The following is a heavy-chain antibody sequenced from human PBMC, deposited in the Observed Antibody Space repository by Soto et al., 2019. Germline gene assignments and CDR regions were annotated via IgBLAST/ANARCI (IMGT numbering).Heavy chain of an antibody. V-gene: IGHV1-69*02. D-gene: IGHD3-10*01. Sequence: QVQLVQSGAEVKKPGSSVKVSCKASGDTFNFYTINWVRQAPGLGLEWMGRFNPILSMSNSALRFQGRVTLTADKSTSTAYMVLSGLRSDDTAVYYCATSFGSGYRAFDYWGQGVLVTVSS. CDR3: ATSFGSGYRAFDY. J-gene: IGHJ4*02. CDR1: GDTFNFYT. CDR2: FNPILSMS.